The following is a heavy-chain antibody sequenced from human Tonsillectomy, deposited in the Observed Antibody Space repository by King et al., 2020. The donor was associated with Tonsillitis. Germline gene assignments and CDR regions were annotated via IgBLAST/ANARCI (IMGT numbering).Heavy chain of an antibody. D-gene: IGHD2-2*01. Sequence: VQLVESGGGVVQPGGSLRLSCAASGFTFSSYGMHWVRQAPGKGLEWVAFIRYDGSNKYYADSVKGRFTISRDNSKNTLYLQMNSLRAEDTAVYYCAKDWGWGYCSSTSCYGIDYWGQGTLVTVSS. J-gene: IGHJ4*02. CDR2: IRYDGSNK. V-gene: IGHV3-30*02. CDR3: AKDWGWGYCSSTSCYGIDY. CDR1: GFTFSSYG.